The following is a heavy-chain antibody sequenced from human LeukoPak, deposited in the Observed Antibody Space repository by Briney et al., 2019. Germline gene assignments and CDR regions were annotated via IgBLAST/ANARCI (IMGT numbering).Heavy chain of an antibody. Sequence: GGSLRLSCVASGFTFSSYAMSWVRQAPGKGLEWVSAISDSGGSTYYADSVKGRFTISRDNSKNTLYLRMNSLRVEDTAVYYCARWGRYSSSSVSAFDIWGQGTMVTVSS. CDR3: ARWGRYSSSSVSAFDI. D-gene: IGHD6-6*01. CDR2: ISDSGGST. V-gene: IGHV3-23*01. J-gene: IGHJ3*02. CDR1: GFTFSSYA.